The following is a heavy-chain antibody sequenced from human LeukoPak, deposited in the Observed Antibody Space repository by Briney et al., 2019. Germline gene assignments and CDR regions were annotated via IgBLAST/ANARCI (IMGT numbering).Heavy chain of an antibody. Sequence: ASVKVSCKASGYTFTSYYMHWVRQAPGQGLEWMGWINPNSGGTNYAQKFQGRVTMTRDTSISTAYMELSRLRSDDTAVYYCAREYEQLAGSYYYYYNGVDVWGQGTTVTVSS. D-gene: IGHD6-13*01. CDR1: GYTFTSYY. J-gene: IGHJ6*02. CDR2: INPNSGGT. CDR3: AREYEQLAGSYYYYYNGVDV. V-gene: IGHV1-2*02.